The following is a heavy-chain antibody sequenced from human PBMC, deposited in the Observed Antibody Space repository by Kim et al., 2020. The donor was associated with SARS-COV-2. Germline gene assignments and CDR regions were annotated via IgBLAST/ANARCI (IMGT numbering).Heavy chain of an antibody. CDR3: ARRSTSSVFDY. D-gene: IGHD6-6*01. J-gene: IGHJ4*02. CDR1: GGSISSYY. CDR2: IYYSGST. V-gene: IGHV4-59*01. Sequence: SETLSLTCTVSGGSISSYYWGWIRQPPGKGLEWIGYIYYSGSTNYNPSLNSRVTISVDTSKNQFSLKLRSVTAADTAVYYCARRSTSSVFDYWGQGTLVTVSS.